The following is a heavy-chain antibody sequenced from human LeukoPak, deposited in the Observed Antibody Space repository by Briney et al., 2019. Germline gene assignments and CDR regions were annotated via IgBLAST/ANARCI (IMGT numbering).Heavy chain of an antibody. CDR2: IYSNGIT. J-gene: IGHJ2*01. Sequence: SETLSLTCTVSGGSMFSYYWNWIRQPPGKGLEWIGYIYSNGITNYSPSLRSRGTISIATSKNQFYLRLTSVTAADNDLPYCARRAYYDSSGYHPTSGYFDLWGRGTLVTVSS. V-gene: IGHV4-4*08. CDR1: GGSMFSYY. CDR3: ARRAYYDSSGYHPTSGYFDL. D-gene: IGHD3-22*01.